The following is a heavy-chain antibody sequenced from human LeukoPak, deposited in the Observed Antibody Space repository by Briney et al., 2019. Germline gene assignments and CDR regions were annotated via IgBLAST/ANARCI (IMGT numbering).Heavy chain of an antibody. V-gene: IGHV1-8*01. CDR1: GYTFTSYD. CDR2: MNPKSGKK. D-gene: IGHD6-6*01. Sequence: ASVKVSCKASGYTFTSYDINWVRQATGQGLEWMGWMNPKSGKKGYEQKFQGRVTMTRNTSISTAYMELSSLKSEVTAVYYWARGGCGSSSAYYYYMDVWGKGTTVTVSS. CDR3: ARGGCGSSSAYYYYMDV. J-gene: IGHJ6*03.